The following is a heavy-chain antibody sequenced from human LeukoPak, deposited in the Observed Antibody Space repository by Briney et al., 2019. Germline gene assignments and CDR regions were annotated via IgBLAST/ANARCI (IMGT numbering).Heavy chain of an antibody. V-gene: IGHV3-30*03. CDR3: AAGVTTGGAY. D-gene: IGHD4-17*01. CDR1: GFTFSSYG. J-gene: IGHJ4*02. Sequence: GGSLRLSCAASGFTFSSYGMHWVRQAPGKGLEWVAVISYDGSNKYYADSVKGRFTISRDNSKNTLYLQMNSLRAEDTAVYYCAAGVTTGGAYWGQGTLVTVST. CDR2: ISYDGSNK.